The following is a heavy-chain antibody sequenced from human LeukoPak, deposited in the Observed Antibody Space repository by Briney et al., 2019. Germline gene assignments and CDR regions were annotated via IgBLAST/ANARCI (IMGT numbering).Heavy chain of an antibody. J-gene: IGHJ2*01. D-gene: IGHD1-26*01. CDR3: ARSGVVDSGSYFSDWYFDL. CDR2: INPNSGGT. Sequence: ASVKVSCKASGYTFTGYYMHWVRQAPGQGLEWMGWINPNSGGTTYAQKFRGRVTMTRDTSISTAYMELSRLRSDDTAVYYCARSGVVDSGSYFSDWYFDLWGRGTLVTVSS. CDR1: GYTFTGYY. V-gene: IGHV1-2*02.